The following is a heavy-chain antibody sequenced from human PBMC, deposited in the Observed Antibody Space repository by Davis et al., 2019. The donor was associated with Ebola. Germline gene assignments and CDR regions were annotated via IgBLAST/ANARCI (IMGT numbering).Heavy chain of an antibody. D-gene: IGHD6-13*01. V-gene: IGHV4-59*08. J-gene: IGHJ6*02. Sequence: SETLSLTCTVSGGSISSYYWSWIRQPPGKGLEWIGYIYYSGSTNYNPSLKSRVTISVDTSKNQFSLKLSSVTAADTAVYYCAKAASPDNHYYYGMDVWGQGTTVTVSS. CDR3: AKAASPDNHYYYGMDV. CDR1: GGSISSYY. CDR2: IYYSGST.